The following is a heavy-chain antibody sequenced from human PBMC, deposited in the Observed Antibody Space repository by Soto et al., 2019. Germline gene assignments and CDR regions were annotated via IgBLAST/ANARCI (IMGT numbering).Heavy chain of an antibody. CDR2: ISYDGSSQ. V-gene: IGHV3-30-3*01. D-gene: IGHD1-26*01. CDR3: ARDSQWSGRYVCDY. J-gene: IGHJ4*02. Sequence: QVQLVESGGGVVQPGRSLRLSCAASGFTFSRHAMHWVRQSPGKGLEWVAAISYDGSSQYYADSVKGRLTISRDKSKNTQYLQINSLRLEDTAVYYCARDSQWSGRYVCDYWGQGTLVTVSS. CDR1: GFTFSRHA.